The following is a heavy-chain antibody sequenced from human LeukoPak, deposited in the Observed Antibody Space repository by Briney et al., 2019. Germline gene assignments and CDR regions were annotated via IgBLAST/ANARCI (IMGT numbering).Heavy chain of an antibody. CDR1: GYTFTGYY. Sequence: ASVKVSCKASGYTFTGYYMHWVRQAPGQGLEWMGWINPNSGGTNYAQKFQGRVTMTRDTSINTAYMELSRLRSDDTAAYYCARGGIAAAGTDYWGQGTLVTVSS. D-gene: IGHD6-13*01. J-gene: IGHJ4*02. V-gene: IGHV1-2*02. CDR3: ARGGIAAAGTDY. CDR2: INPNSGGT.